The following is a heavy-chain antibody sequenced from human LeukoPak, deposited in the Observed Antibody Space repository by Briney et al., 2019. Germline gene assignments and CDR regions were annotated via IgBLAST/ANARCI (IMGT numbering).Heavy chain of an antibody. CDR3: ARWNNYYGSGSYYFDY. Sequence: ASVKVSCKASGYTFTSYAMHWVRQAPGQGLEWMGWINAGNGNTKYSQKFQGRVTITRDTSASTAYMELSSLRSEDTAVYYCARWNNYYGSGSYYFDYWGQGTLVTVSS. CDR1: GYTFTSYA. D-gene: IGHD3-10*01. V-gene: IGHV1-3*01. CDR2: INAGNGNT. J-gene: IGHJ4*02.